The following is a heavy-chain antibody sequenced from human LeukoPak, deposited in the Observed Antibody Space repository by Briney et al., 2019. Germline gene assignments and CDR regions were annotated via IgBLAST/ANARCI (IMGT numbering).Heavy chain of an antibody. D-gene: IGHD3-22*01. Sequence: ASVTVSCKASGYTFTGYYMHWVRQAPGQGLEWMGRINPNSGGTNYARKFQGRVTMTRDTSISTAYMELSRLRSDDTAVYYCARDQNLYYYDSSGYYFPDDYWGQGTLVTVSS. CDR2: INPNSGGT. V-gene: IGHV1-2*06. J-gene: IGHJ4*02. CDR1: GYTFTGYY. CDR3: ARDQNLYYYDSSGYYFPDDY.